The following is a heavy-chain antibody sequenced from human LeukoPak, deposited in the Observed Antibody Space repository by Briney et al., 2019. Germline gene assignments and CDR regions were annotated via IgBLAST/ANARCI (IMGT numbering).Heavy chain of an antibody. J-gene: IGHJ4*02. CDR3: ARGSGYDTSGDYYAFDY. CDR2: IHSSGST. CDR1: GGSISSGSYY. Sequence: PSQTLSLTCTVSGGSISSGSYYWSWIRQPAGKGLEWVGRIHSSGSTNYNPSLKSRVTISVDTSKNQFSLKLSSATAADTAVYYCARGSGYDTSGDYYAFDYWGQGTLVTVSS. V-gene: IGHV4-61*02. D-gene: IGHD3-22*01.